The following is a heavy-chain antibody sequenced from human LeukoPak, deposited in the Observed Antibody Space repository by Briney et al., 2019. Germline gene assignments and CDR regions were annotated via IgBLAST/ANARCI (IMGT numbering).Heavy chain of an antibody. Sequence: ASVKVSCKASGYTFTSYYMHWVRQAPGQGLEWMGIINHSGGSTSYAQKFQGRVTMTRDTSTSTVYMELSSLRSEDTAVYYCAREGLGYDFWSGYYRNWFDPWGQGTLVTVSS. CDR3: AREGLGYDFWSGYYRNWFDP. D-gene: IGHD3-3*01. CDR1: GYTFTSYY. J-gene: IGHJ5*02. CDR2: INHSGGST. V-gene: IGHV1-46*01.